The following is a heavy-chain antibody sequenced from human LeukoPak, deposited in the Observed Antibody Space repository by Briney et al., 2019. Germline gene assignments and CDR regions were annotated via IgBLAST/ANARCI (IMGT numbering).Heavy chain of an antibody. CDR2: IKQDGSEK. D-gene: IGHD5-24*01. CDR1: GFSFSDHW. J-gene: IGHJ4*02. CDR3: ARDKMYTSSADY. V-gene: IGHV3-7*01. Sequence: PGGSLRLSCVASGFSFSDHWMNWVRQAPGKGLEWVANIKQDGSEKYYVDSVKGRFTISRDNAKNSLYLQMNSLRAEDTAVYYCARDKMYTSSADYWGQGTLVTVSS.